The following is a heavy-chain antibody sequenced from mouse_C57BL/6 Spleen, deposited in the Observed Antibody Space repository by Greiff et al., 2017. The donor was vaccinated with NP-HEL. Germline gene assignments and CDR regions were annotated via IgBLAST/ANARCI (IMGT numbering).Heavy chain of an antibody. CDR1: GFTFSDYY. CDR3: AREGYGSIYFDY. V-gene: IGHV5-16*01. J-gene: IGHJ2*01. CDR2: INYDGSST. D-gene: IGHD1-1*01. Sequence: EVKLVESEGGLVQPGSSMKLSCTASGFTFSDYYMAWVRQVPEKGLEWVANINYDGSSTYYLDSLKSRFIISRDNAKNILYLQMSSLKSEDTATYYCAREGYGSIYFDYWGQGTTLTVSS.